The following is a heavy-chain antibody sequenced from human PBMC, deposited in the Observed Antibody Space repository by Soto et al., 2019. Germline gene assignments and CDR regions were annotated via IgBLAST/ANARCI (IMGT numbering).Heavy chain of an antibody. D-gene: IGHD3-3*01. CDR2: INPSGGST. J-gene: IGHJ6*02. V-gene: IGHV1-46*01. CDR1: GYTFTSYY. CDR3: ARFITIFGVVMEDGMDV. Sequence: QVQLVQSGAEVKKPGASVKVSCKASGYTFTSYYMHWVRQAPGQGLEWMGIINPSGGSTSYAQKFQGGVTMTRDTSTGTVYVELSSLRSEDTAGYYCARFITIFGVVMEDGMDVWGQGTTVTVSS.